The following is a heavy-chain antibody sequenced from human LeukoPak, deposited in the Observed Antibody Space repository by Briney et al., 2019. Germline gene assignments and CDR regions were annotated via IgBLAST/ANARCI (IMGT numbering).Heavy chain of an antibody. Sequence: RTGGSLRLSCAASGFTFDDYGMSWVRQAPGRGLEWVSGINWNGGSTGYADSVKGRFTISRDNAKNSLYLQMNSLRAEDTALYYCARGTLKAAATDFDYWGQGTLVTVSP. V-gene: IGHV3-20*04. J-gene: IGHJ4*02. CDR2: INWNGGST. CDR3: ARGTLKAAATDFDY. CDR1: GFTFDDYG. D-gene: IGHD6-13*01.